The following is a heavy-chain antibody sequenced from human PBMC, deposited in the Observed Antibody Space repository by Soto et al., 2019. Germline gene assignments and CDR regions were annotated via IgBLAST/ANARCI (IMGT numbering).Heavy chain of an antibody. Sequence: QVQLVESGGGVVQPGRSLRLSCAASGFIFSSYDMHWVRQAPGKGLEWVAVISYDGSNKYYADSVKGRFTISRDNSKNTLYLQMNSLRAEDTAVYYCAKDPGSGSVIDYWGQGTLVTVSS. CDR2: ISYDGSNK. CDR1: GFIFSSYD. J-gene: IGHJ4*02. CDR3: AKDPGSGSVIDY. D-gene: IGHD1-26*01. V-gene: IGHV3-30*18.